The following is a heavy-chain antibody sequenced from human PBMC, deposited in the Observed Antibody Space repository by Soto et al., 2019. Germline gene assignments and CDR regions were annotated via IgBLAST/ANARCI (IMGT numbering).Heavy chain of an antibody. CDR1: GFTFSPYW. CDR3: AGNWNYNAFDM. V-gene: IGHV3-74*01. Sequence: EVQLVESGGGLVRPGGSLRLSCAASGFTFSPYWMHWVRQAPGKGLVWVSRINSDGTTTNYADSVKGRFIISRDNAKKTLYLQMNSLRAEDTAVYYCAGNWNYNAFDMWGQGTMVTVSS. D-gene: IGHD1-7*01. J-gene: IGHJ3*02. CDR2: INSDGTTT.